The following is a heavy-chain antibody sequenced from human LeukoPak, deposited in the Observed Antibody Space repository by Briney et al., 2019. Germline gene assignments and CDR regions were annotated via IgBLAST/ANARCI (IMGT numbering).Heavy chain of an antibody. CDR2: IIPIFGTA. V-gene: IGHV1-69*05. CDR3: ARAQRCSGGSCYPIFNNWFDP. D-gene: IGHD2-15*01. Sequence: ASVKVSCKASGGTFSSYAISWVRQAPGQGLEWMGGIIPIFGTANYAQKFQGRVTITTDESTSTAYMELSSLRFEDTAVYYCARAQRCSGGSCYPIFNNWFDPWGQGTLVTVSS. CDR1: GGTFSSYA. J-gene: IGHJ5*02.